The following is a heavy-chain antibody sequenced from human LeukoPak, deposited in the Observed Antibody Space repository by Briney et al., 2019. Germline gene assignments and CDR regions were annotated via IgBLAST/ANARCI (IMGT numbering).Heavy chain of an antibody. Sequence: GGSLRLSCAASGFTFSSYAMTWVRQSPGKGLEWVSTISGSANSTYYADSVKGRFTISRDNSKNTLCLQMNSLRAEDTAVFYRARGYDLCDYWGQGTLVTVSS. J-gene: IGHJ4*02. CDR3: ARGYDLCDY. D-gene: IGHD5-12*01. V-gene: IGHV3-23*01. CDR1: GFTFSSYA. CDR2: ISGSANST.